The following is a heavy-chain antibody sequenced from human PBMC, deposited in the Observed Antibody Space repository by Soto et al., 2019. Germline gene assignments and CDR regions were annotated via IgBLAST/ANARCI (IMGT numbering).Heavy chain of an antibody. J-gene: IGHJ5*02. V-gene: IGHV4-4*02. D-gene: IGHD2-2*01. CDR1: GDSISSGDW. CDR3: VRGGSCSGTSCRNWFDP. Sequence: QVQLQESGPGLVKPSGTLSLTCTVSGDSISSGDWWSWVRQPPGKGLAWIGEIYHSGSTNYNPSLKSRVSISVDKSSNHFSLKLSSVTAADTAVYYCVRGGSCSGTSCRNWFDPWGQGTLVTVSS. CDR2: IYHSGST.